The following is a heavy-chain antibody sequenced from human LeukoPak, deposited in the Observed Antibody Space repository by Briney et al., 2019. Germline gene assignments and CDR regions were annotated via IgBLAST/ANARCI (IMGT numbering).Heavy chain of an antibody. J-gene: IGHJ5*02. CDR2: IYYSGST. CDR1: GGSISSGGYY. Sequence: PSETLSLTCTVSGGSISSGGYYWSWIRQHPGKGLEWIGYIYYSGSTYYNPSLKSRVTISVDTSKNQFSLKLSSVTAADTAVYYCARDQNNIPPGGWFDPRGQGTLVTVSS. D-gene: IGHD1-14*01. CDR3: ARDQNNIPPGGWFDP. V-gene: IGHV4-31*03.